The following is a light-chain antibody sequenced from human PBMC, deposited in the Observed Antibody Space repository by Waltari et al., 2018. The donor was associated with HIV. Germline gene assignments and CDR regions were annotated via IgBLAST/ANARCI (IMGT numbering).Light chain of an antibody. CDR2: GTS. CDR1: QAISNY. Sequence: DIQMTQSPSSRSASVGDRVTITCRASQAISNYLAWYQQKPGKVPKVLIYGTSPLQSGVPSRFTGSGSGTEFTLTISSLQPEDVATYYCQSYKSAPFTFGGGTRVEIK. CDR3: QSYKSAPFT. V-gene: IGKV1-27*01. J-gene: IGKJ4*01.